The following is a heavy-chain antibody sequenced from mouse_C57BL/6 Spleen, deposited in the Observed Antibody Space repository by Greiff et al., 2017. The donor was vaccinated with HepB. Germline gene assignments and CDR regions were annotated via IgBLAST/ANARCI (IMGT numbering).Heavy chain of an antibody. CDR3: ARCGNPYYAMDY. Sequence: EVQLVASGPGLVKPSQSLSLTCPVTGYSITSVYYWNWIRQFPGNKLEWMGYISYDGSNNYNPSLKNRIPITRDTSKNQFFLKLNSVTTEDTATYYCARCGNPYYAMDYWGQGTSVTVSS. J-gene: IGHJ4*01. CDR1: GYSITSVYY. CDR2: ISYDGSN. V-gene: IGHV3-6*01. D-gene: IGHD2-1*01.